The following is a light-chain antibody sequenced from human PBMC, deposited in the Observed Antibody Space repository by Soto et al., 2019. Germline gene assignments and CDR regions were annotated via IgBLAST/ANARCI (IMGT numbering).Light chain of an antibody. CDR3: AAWDDSLNGHAV. CDR2: SNN. J-gene: IGLJ7*01. CDR1: SSNIGSNT. Sequence: QSVLTQPPSASGTPGQRVTISCSGSSSNIGSNTVNWYQQLPGTAPKLLIYSNNQRPSGVPDRFSGSKSGTSASLAISGLQSEDEAYYYCAAWDDSLNGHAVFGGGTQLTVL. V-gene: IGLV1-44*01.